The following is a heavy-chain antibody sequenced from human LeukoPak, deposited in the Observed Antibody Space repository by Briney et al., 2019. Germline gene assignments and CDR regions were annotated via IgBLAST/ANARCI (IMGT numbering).Heavy chain of an antibody. CDR1: GGSISGYY. D-gene: IGHD3-22*01. Sequence: PSETLSLACTVSGGSISGYYWSWIRQPPGKGLEWIGYIYYSGSTNYNPSLKSRVTISVDTSKNQFSLKLSSVTAADTAVYYCARENMIVVGEWFDPWGQGTLVTVSS. J-gene: IGHJ5*02. V-gene: IGHV4-59*01. CDR3: ARENMIVVGEWFDP. CDR2: IYYSGST.